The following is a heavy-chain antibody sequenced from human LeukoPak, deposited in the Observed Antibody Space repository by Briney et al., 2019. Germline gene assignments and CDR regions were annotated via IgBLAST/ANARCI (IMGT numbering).Heavy chain of an antibody. Sequence: GESPKISCKGSGYSFTSYWISWVRQMPGKGLEWMGRIDPSDSYTNYSPSFQGHVTISADKSISTAYLQWSSLKASDTAMYYCARLTVTTFDHYYYGMDVWGQGTTVTVSS. J-gene: IGHJ6*02. CDR1: GYSFTSYW. D-gene: IGHD4-11*01. CDR3: ARLTVTTFDHYYYGMDV. CDR2: IDPSDSYT. V-gene: IGHV5-10-1*01.